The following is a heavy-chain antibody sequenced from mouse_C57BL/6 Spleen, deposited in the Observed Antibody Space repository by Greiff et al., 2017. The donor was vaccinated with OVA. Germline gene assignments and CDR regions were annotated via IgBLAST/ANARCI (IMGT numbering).Heavy chain of an antibody. CDR2: INPNNGGT. CDR3: ARKVMVTPAFAY. CDR1: GYTFTDYN. D-gene: IGHD2-3*01. Sequence: VQLQQPGPELVKPGASVKMSCKASGYTFTDYNMHWVKQSHGKSLEWIGYINPNNGGTSYNQKFKGKATLTVNKSSSTAYMKLSSLTSEDSAVYNCARKVMVTPAFAYWGQGTLVTVSA. J-gene: IGHJ3*01. V-gene: IGHV1-22*01.